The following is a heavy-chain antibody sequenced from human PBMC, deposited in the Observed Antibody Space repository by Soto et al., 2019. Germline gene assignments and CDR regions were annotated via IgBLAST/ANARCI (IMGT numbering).Heavy chain of an antibody. CDR2: IYYSGST. J-gene: IGHJ5*02. Sequence: KPSETLSLTCTVSGGSISSYYWSWIRQPPGKGLEWIGYIYYSGSTNYNPSLKSRVTISVDTSKNQFSLKLSSVTAADTAVYYCARGTSLTYYDFWSGYYGGHNWFDPWGQGTLVTVSS. D-gene: IGHD3-3*01. CDR1: GGSISSYY. CDR3: ARGTSLTYYDFWSGYYGGHNWFDP. V-gene: IGHV4-59*01.